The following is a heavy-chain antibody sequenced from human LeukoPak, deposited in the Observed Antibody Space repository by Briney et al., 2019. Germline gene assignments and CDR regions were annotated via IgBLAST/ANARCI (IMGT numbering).Heavy chain of an antibody. CDR3: ARAPSSVTCSGLDY. CDR2: ISSDGSST. Sequence: GGSLRLSCAASGFTLSNYWMHWVRQAPGKGLVWVSRISSDGSSTDYADSVKGRFAISRDNAKNTLYLQMNSLRADDTAVYYCARAPSSVTCSGLDYWGQGALVTVSS. D-gene: IGHD2-15*01. CDR1: GFTLSNYW. J-gene: IGHJ4*02. V-gene: IGHV3-74*01.